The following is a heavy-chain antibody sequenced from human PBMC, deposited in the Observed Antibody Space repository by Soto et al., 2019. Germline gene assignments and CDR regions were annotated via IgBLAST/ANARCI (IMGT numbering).Heavy chain of an antibody. J-gene: IGHJ4*02. CDR3: ARETGLRSSGWSYYFDF. CDR1: GFTLSSYS. D-gene: IGHD6-19*01. V-gene: IGHV3-48*02. Sequence: VQLVESGGGLVQPGGSLRLSCAASGFTLSSYSMHWVRQAPGKGLEWVSYISGSGGTIYYADSVKGRFTISRDNAKKPLSVQMNSLRDEDTAVYFCARETGLRSSGWSYYFDFWGQGTRVTVSS. CDR2: ISGSGGTI.